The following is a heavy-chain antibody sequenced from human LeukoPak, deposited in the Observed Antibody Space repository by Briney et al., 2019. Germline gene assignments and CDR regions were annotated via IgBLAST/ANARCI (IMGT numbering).Heavy chain of an antibody. V-gene: IGHV4-30-4*08. CDR2: IYYSGST. Sequence: SETLSLTCTVSGGSISSSSYYWGWIRQPPGKGLEWIGYIYYSGSTYYNPSLKSRVTISVDTSKNQFSLKLSSVTAADTAVYYCARGYFWVADYWGQGTLVTVSS. CDR3: ARGYFWVADY. CDR1: GGSISSSSYY. D-gene: IGHD1-14*01. J-gene: IGHJ4*02.